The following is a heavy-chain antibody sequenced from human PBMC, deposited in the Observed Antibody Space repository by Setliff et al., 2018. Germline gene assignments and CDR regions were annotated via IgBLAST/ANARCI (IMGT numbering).Heavy chain of an antibody. J-gene: IGHJ5*02. D-gene: IGHD2-2*01. CDR2: INHSGST. Sequence: LSLPCAVYGGSFSGYYWSWIRQPPGKGLEWIGEINHSGSTNYNPSLKSRVTISVDTSKNQFSLKLSSVTAADTAVYYCARGVYCSSTSCSPGLNWFDPWGQGTLVTVSS. CDR1: GGSFSGYY. CDR3: ARGVYCSSTSCSPGLNWFDP. V-gene: IGHV4-34*01.